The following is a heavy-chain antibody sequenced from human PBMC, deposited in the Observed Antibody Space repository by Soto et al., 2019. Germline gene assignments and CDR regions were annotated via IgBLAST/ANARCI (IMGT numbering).Heavy chain of an antibody. V-gene: IGHV3-33*01. CDR1: GFTFSSYG. Sequence: QVQLVESGGGVVQPGRSLRLSCAASGFTFSSYGMHWVRQAPGKGLEWVAVIWYDGSNKYYADSVKGRFTISRDNSKNTLYLQMNSLRAEDTAVYYCARDLGRYCSGGSCYDFGYWGQGTLVTVSS. D-gene: IGHD2-15*01. J-gene: IGHJ4*02. CDR2: IWYDGSNK. CDR3: ARDLGRYCSGGSCYDFGY.